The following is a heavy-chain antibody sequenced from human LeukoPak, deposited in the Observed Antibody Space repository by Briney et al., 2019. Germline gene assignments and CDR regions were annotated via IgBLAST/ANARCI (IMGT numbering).Heavy chain of an antibody. CDR1: GFTFSSYG. J-gene: IGHJ4*02. CDR2: IWYDGSNK. Sequence: PGGSLRLSCAASGFTFSSYGMHWVRQAPGKGLEWVAVIWYDGSNKYYADSVKGRFTISRDNSKNTLYLQMNSLRAEDTAVYYCARDQRPNWNYFVTGLTIDYWGQGTLVTVSS. D-gene: IGHD1-7*01. CDR3: ARDQRPNWNYFVTGLTIDY. V-gene: IGHV3-33*01.